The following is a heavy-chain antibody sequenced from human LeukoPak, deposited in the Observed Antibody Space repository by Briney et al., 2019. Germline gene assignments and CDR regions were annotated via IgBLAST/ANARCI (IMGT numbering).Heavy chain of an antibody. V-gene: IGHV1-69*05. CDR3: ATMAPLRFL. J-gene: IGHJ4*02. CDR2: IIPIFGTA. CDR1: GGTFSSYA. D-gene: IGHD3-3*01. Sequence: ASVKVSCKSSGGTFSSYAISWVRQAPGQGLEWMGGIIPIFGTANYAQKFQGRVTITTDESTSTAYLELSSLRSEDTAVYYCATMAPLRFLWGQGTLVTVSS.